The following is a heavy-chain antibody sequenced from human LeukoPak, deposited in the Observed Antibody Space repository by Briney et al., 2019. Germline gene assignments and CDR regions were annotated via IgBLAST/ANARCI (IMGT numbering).Heavy chain of an antibody. V-gene: IGHV3-7*01. CDR1: GFTFSSYS. D-gene: IGHD3-22*01. CDR2: IKQDESEK. J-gene: IGHJ3*02. Sequence: GGSLRLSCAASGFTFSSYSMNWVRQAPGRGLEWVANIKQDESEKYYVDSVKGRFTISRDNAKSSLYLQMNGLRAEDTAVYYCARNPDYYDSRGFYYVDAFDIWGQGTMVTVSS. CDR3: ARNPDYYDSRGFYYVDAFDI.